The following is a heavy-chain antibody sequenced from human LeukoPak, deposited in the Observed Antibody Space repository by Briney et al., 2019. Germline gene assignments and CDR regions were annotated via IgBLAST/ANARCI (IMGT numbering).Heavy chain of an antibody. CDR3: AREEVDCGGDCLDY. V-gene: IGHV3-48*03. Sequence: GGSLRLSCVASRFTFSSYEFNWVRQAPGKGLEWVSYIPSSGSAIYYADSVKGRFTVSRDNAKNSLYLQMNSLRDEDTAVYYCAREEVDCGGDCLDYWGQGSQVTVSS. D-gene: IGHD2-21*02. J-gene: IGHJ4*02. CDR2: IPSSGSAI. CDR1: RFTFSSYE.